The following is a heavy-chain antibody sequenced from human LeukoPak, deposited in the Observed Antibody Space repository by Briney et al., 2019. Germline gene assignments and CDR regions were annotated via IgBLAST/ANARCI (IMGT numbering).Heavy chain of an antibody. Sequence: ASVKVSCKASGYTFTGYYMHWVRQAPGQGLEWMGWINPNSGGTNYAQKFQGWVTMTRDTSISTAYMELSRLRSDDTAVYYCARDADYGDYGYYYGMDVWGQGTTVTVSS. CDR1: GYTFTGYY. V-gene: IGHV1-2*04. CDR3: ARDADYGDYGYYYGMDV. CDR2: INPNSGGT. J-gene: IGHJ6*02. D-gene: IGHD4-17*01.